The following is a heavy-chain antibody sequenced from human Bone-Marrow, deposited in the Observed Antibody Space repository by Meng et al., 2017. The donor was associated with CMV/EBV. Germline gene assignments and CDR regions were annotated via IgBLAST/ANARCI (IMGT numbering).Heavy chain of an antibody. CDR2: INPNSGGT. Sequence: ASVKVSCKASGYIFTDYYMHWVRQAPGQGLEWMGWINPNSGGTNYAQNFQGRVTMSSDTSIRTAYMELSSLRSEDTAVYYCARAYSNIWPNWFAPWGQGTLVTVSS. J-gene: IGHJ5*02. D-gene: IGHD6-13*01. V-gene: IGHV1-2*02. CDR3: ARAYSNIWPNWFAP. CDR1: GYIFTDYY.